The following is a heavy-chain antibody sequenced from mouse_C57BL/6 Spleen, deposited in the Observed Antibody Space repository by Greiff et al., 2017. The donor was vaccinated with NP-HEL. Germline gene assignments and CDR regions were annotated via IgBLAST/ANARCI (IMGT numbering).Heavy chain of an antibody. V-gene: IGHV1-50*01. Sequence: QVQLKQPGAELVKPGASVKLSCKASGYTFTSYWMQWVKQRPGQGLEWIGEIDPSDSYTNYNQKFKGKATLTVDTSSSTAYMQLSSLTSEDSAVYYCARKELRPFDYWGQGTTLTVSS. CDR3: ARKELRPFDY. J-gene: IGHJ2*01. CDR1: GYTFTSYW. D-gene: IGHD3-2*02. CDR2: IDPSDSYT.